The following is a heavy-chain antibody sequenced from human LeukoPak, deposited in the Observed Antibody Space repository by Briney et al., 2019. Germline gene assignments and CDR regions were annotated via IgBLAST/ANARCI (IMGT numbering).Heavy chain of an antibody. D-gene: IGHD6-6*01. Sequence: PGGSLRLSCAASGFSVSTNYLNWVRQAPGKGLEWVSVIYSGGTTYYAEPVKGRFTISRDNAKNTLYLQMNSLRAEDTAVYYCARDSDSSFNNFDYWGHGTLVTVSS. V-gene: IGHV3-53*01. J-gene: IGHJ4*01. CDR3: ARDSDSSFNNFDY. CDR2: IYSGGTT. CDR1: GFSVSTNY.